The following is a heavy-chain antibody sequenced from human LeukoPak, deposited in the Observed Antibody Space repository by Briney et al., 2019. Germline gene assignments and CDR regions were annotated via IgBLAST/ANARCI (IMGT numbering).Heavy chain of an antibody. CDR3: ASDYYYGSGSSLR. V-gene: IGHV3-23*01. CDR1: GFTFSNYG. CDR2: IRSSGDST. D-gene: IGHD3-10*01. Sequence: GGSLRLSCAASGFTFSNYGMSWVRQAPGKGLEWVSSIRSSGDSTYYADSVKGRFTISRDNSKNTLYLQMNSLRAEDTAVYYCASDYYYGSGSSLRWGQGTLVTVSS. J-gene: IGHJ4*02.